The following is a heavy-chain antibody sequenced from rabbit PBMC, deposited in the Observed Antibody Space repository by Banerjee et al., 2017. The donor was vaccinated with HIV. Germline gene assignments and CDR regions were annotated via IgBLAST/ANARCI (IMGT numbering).Heavy chain of an antibody. D-gene: IGHD7-1*01. CDR2: IYASSSGST. V-gene: IGHV1S40*01. CDR3: ARGLTAGYAGYGYAFDP. J-gene: IGHJ2*01. CDR1: GFSFYSYA. Sequence: QSLEESGGDLVKPGASLTLTCTASGFSFYSYAMIWVRQAPGKGLEWIACIYASSSGSTYYANWAKGRFTISKTSSTTVTLQMTSLTAADTATYFCARGLTAGYAGYGYAFDPWGQGTLVTV.